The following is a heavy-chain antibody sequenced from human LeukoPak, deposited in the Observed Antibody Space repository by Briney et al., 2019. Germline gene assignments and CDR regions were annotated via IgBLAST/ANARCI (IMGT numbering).Heavy chain of an antibody. CDR1: GYTFTSYG. CDR3: ARVKLNRALDY. V-gene: IGHV1-18*01. D-gene: IGHD1-14*01. J-gene: IGHJ4*02. CDR2: TSAYNGNT. Sequence: ASVKVSCKASGYTFTSYGISWVRPAPGQGLGWMGWTSAYNGNTNYAQKLQGRVTMTTDTSTSTAYMELRSLRSDDTAVYYCARVKLNRALDYWGQGTLVTVSS.